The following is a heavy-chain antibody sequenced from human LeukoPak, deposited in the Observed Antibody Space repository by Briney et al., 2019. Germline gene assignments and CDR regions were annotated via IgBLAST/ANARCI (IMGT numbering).Heavy chain of an antibody. D-gene: IGHD5-18*01. Sequence: PGGSLRLSCAASGFTFSSYAMSWVRQAPGKGLEWVSAISGSGGSTYYADSVKGRFTISRDNSKNTLYLQMNSLRAEDTAVCYCAKNRVYSYGPDAFDIWGQGTMVTVSS. CDR1: GFTFSSYA. CDR3: AKNRVYSYGPDAFDI. V-gene: IGHV3-23*01. CDR2: ISGSGGST. J-gene: IGHJ3*02.